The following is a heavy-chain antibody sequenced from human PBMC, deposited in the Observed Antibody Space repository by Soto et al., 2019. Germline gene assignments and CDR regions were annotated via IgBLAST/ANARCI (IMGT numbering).Heavy chain of an antibody. V-gene: IGHV1-24*01. D-gene: IGHD6-19*01. Sequence: GPSVKVSCKVSGYTLTELSMHWVRQAPGKGLEWMGGFDPEDGETIYAQKFQGRVTMTEDTSTDTAYMELSSLRSEDTAVYYCATDLGDVAVAATTPNWYFDLWGRGTLVTVSS. CDR3: ATDLGDVAVAATTPNWYFDL. J-gene: IGHJ2*01. CDR1: GYTLTELS. CDR2: FDPEDGET.